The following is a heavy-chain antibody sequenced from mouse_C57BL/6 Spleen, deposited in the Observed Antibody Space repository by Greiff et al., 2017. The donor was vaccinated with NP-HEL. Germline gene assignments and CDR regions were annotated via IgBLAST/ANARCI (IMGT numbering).Heavy chain of an antibody. CDR3: ASAIYYGYDDGRGFDY. V-gene: IGHV1-39*01. CDR1: GYSFTDYN. CDR2: INPNYGTT. D-gene: IGHD2-2*01. J-gene: IGHJ2*01. Sequence: VQLKESGPELVKPGASVKISCKASGYSFTDYNMNWVKQSNGKSLEWIGVINPNYGTTSYNQKFKGKATLTVDQSSSTAYMQLNSLTSEDSAVYYCASAIYYGYDDGRGFDYWGQGTTLTVSS.